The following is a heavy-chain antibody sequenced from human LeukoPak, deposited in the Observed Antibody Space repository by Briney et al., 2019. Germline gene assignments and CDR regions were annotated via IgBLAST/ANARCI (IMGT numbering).Heavy chain of an antibody. CDR1: GYTFTSYG. Sequence: ASVKVSCKASGYTFTSYGISWERQAPGQGLEWMGWISAYNGNTNYAQKLQGRVTMTTDTSTSTAYMELRSLRSDDTAVYYCARDPTTVTPNDAFDIWGQGTMVTVSS. CDR3: ARDPTTVTPNDAFDI. CDR2: ISAYNGNT. J-gene: IGHJ3*02. D-gene: IGHD4-17*01. V-gene: IGHV1-18*01.